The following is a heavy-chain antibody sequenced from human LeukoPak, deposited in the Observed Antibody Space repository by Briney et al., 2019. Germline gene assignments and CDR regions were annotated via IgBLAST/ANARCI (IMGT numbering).Heavy chain of an antibody. Sequence: PGGSLRLSCTASGFTFGDYAMSWVRQAPGKGLEWVGFIRSKAYGGTTEYAASVKGRFTISRDDSKSIAYLQMNSLKTEDTAVYYCTREEALCGSTSCYGNFYYYGMDVWGQGTTVTVSS. V-gene: IGHV3-49*04. J-gene: IGHJ6*02. CDR1: GFTFGDYA. D-gene: IGHD2-2*01. CDR3: TREEALCGSTSCYGNFYYYGMDV. CDR2: IRSKAYGGTT.